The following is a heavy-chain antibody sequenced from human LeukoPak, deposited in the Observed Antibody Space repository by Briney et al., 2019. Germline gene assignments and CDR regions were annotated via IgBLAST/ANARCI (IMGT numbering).Heavy chain of an antibody. V-gene: IGHV1-18*01. CDR1: GYTFTSYG. J-gene: IGHJ3*02. D-gene: IGHD3-22*01. Sequence: ASVKVSCKASGYTFTSYGISWVRQAPGQGLEWMGWISAYNGNTNYAQKLQGRVTMTRDMSTSTVYMELSSLRSEDTAVYYCARGPYYDSDHAFDIWGQGTMVTVSS. CDR3: ARGPYYDSDHAFDI. CDR2: ISAYNGNT.